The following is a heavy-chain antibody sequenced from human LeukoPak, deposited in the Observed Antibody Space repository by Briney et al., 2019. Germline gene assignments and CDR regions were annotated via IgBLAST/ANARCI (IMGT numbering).Heavy chain of an antibody. CDR2: IIPIFGTA. D-gene: IGHD6-13*01. J-gene: IGHJ5*02. V-gene: IGHV1-69*05. CDR1: GGTFSSYA. Sequence: SVKVSFKASGGTFSSYAISWVRQAPGQGLEWMGGIIPIFGTANYAQKFQGRVTITTDESTSTAYMELSSLRSEDTAVYYCASQGIAAAGTVFDPWGQGTLVTVSS. CDR3: ASQGIAAAGTVFDP.